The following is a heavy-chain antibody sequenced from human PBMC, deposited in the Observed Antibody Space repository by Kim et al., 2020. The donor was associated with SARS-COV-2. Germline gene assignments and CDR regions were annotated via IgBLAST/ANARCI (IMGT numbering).Heavy chain of an antibody. CDR1: GFTVSSHS. CDR3: VRGFCSGGSCNWLDP. D-gene: IGHD2-15*01. Sequence: GGSLRLSCEASGFTVSSHSMTWVRQAQGKGLEWVSVIYSGAETYYTDSVKGRFTVSRDISKNTVYLEINSLRAEDTAVYFCVRGFCSGGSCNWLDPWGQGTLVTVSS. V-gene: IGHV3-53*01. J-gene: IGHJ5*02. CDR2: IYSGAET.